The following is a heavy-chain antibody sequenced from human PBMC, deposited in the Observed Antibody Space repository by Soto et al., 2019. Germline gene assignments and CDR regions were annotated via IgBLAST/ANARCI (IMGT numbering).Heavy chain of an antibody. V-gene: IGHV3-23*01. D-gene: IGHD2-2*01. CDR3: AGDIVVVPAAMQTDYYYYYMDV. Sequence: GGSLRLSCAASGFTFSSYAMSWVRQAPGKGLEWVSAISGSGGSTYYADSVKGRFTISRDNSKNTLYLQMNSLRAEDTAVYYCAGDIVVVPAAMQTDYYYYYMDVWGKGTTVTVSS. CDR1: GFTFSSYA. CDR2: ISGSGGST. J-gene: IGHJ6*03.